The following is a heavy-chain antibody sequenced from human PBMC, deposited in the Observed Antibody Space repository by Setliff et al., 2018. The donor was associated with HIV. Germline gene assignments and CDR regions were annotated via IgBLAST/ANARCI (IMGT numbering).Heavy chain of an antibody. CDR3: ARLRITMIMMLNYFDY. Sequence: KASETLSLTCTVSGGSISSSSYYWGWIRQPPGEGLEWIGYIYSSGSTNFNPPLQIRATMAVDTSKNQFSLRLTSVTAADTAVYFCARLRITMIMMLNYFDYWGQGTLVTVSS. D-gene: IGHD3-22*01. CDR2: IYSSGST. J-gene: IGHJ4*02. CDR1: GGSISSSSYY. V-gene: IGHV4-39*07.